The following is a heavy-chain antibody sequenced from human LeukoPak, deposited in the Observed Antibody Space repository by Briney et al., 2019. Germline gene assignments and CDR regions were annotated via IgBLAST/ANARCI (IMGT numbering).Heavy chain of an antibody. CDR2: IYYSGST. Sequence: PSETLSLTCTVSGGSISSTSNYWGWIRQPPGRGLEWIGSIYYSGSTYYNPSVKSRVTVSVDTSKNQFSLKLTSVTAADTALYYCARARTVTTPLRARHETFDIWGQGTMVTVSS. CDR3: ARARTVTTPLRARHETFDI. CDR1: GGSISSTSNY. V-gene: IGHV4-39*01. D-gene: IGHD4-17*01. J-gene: IGHJ3*02.